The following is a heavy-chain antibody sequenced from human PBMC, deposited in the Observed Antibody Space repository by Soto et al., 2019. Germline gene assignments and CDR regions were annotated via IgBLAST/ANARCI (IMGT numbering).Heavy chain of an antibody. D-gene: IGHD6-13*01. CDR2: IWYDGSNK. CDR1: GFTFSSYG. Sequence: QVQLVESGGGVVQPGRSLRLSCAASGFTFSSYGMHWVRQAPGKGLEWVAVIWYDGSNKYYADSVKGRFTISRDNSKNTLYLQMNSLRAEDTAVYYCARDALSHSISWYGDAFDIWGQGTMVTVSS. CDR3: ARDALSHSISWYGDAFDI. J-gene: IGHJ3*02. V-gene: IGHV3-33*01.